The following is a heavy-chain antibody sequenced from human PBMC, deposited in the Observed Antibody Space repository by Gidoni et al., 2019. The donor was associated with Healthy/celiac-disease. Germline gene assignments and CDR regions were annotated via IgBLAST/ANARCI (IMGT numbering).Heavy chain of an antibody. Sequence: EVQLVESGGGLVQPGGSLRLSCAASGFTFSSYEMNWVRQAPGKGLELVSYISSSGSTIYYADSVKGRFTISRDNAKNSLYLQMNSLRAEDTAVYYCARQYYYDSSGYYYEGGVDYWGQGTLVTVSS. D-gene: IGHD3-22*01. CDR2: ISSSGSTI. V-gene: IGHV3-48*03. CDR3: ARQYYYDSSGYYYEGGVDY. CDR1: GFTFSSYE. J-gene: IGHJ4*02.